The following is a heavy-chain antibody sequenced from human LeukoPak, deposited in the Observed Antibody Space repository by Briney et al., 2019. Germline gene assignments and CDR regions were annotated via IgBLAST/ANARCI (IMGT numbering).Heavy chain of an antibody. Sequence: PSETLSLTCSVSGVSISIYYWSWIRQPPGKGLEWIGYIYYRGSTNYNPSLKRRVTISVGTSKNQFSLNLSSVTAADTAVYYCARYTSGGSLDYWGQGTLVTVSS. J-gene: IGHJ4*02. CDR2: IYYRGST. CDR1: GVSISIYY. D-gene: IGHD2-15*01. CDR3: ARYTSGGSLDY. V-gene: IGHV4-59*01.